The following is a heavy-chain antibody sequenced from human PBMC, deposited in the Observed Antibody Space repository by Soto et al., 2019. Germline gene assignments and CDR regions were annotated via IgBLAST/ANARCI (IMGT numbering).Heavy chain of an antibody. CDR2: IGGSGEGT. V-gene: IGHV3-23*01. D-gene: IGHD2-15*01. CDR1: GFSFSSYA. Sequence: EVQLLESGGGKVQPGGSLRLSCAASGFSFSSYAMAWVRQAPGKGLEWVSLIGGSGEGTHYTDSVSGRFSISRDISQNTLFLQINSLGADDTAIYCCAKDSAGWFAS. J-gene: IGHJ5*01. CDR3: AKDSAGWFAS.